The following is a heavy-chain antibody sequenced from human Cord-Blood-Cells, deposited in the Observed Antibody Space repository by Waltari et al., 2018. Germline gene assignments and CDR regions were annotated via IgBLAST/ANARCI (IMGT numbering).Heavy chain of an antibody. CDR2: INHSGST. Sequence: QVQLQQWGAGLLKPSETLSLTCAVYGGSFSGYYWSWIRQPPGKGLEWIGEINHSGSTNYNPSLKIRVTISVDTSKNQFSLKLSSVTAADTAVYYCARGENWGFDYWGQGTLVTVSS. CDR1: GGSFSGYY. CDR3: ARGENWGFDY. V-gene: IGHV4-34*01. D-gene: IGHD7-27*01. J-gene: IGHJ4*02.